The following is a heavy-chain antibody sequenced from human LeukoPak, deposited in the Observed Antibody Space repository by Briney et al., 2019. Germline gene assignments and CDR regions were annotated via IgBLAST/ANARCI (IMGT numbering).Heavy chain of an antibody. V-gene: IGHV3-7*01. D-gene: IGHD4-17*01. J-gene: IGHJ4*02. CDR3: ARDSSRVTTVKY. CDR2: INQDGSEK. Sequence: GGSLRLSCAASGFTFSSYWMSWVRQAPGKGLELVANINQDGSEKYYVDSVKGRFTISRDNAKNSQYLQMNSLRDEDTAVYYCARDSSRVTTVKYWGQGTLVTVSS. CDR1: GFTFSSYW.